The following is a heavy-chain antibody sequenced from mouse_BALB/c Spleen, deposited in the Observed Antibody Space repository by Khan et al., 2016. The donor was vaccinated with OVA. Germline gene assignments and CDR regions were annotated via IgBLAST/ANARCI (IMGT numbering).Heavy chain of an antibody. CDR1: GFTFSNYA. V-gene: IGHV5-9-3*01. D-gene: IGHD1-1*01. CDR2: ISRGGSYT. J-gene: IGHJ3*01. CDR3: ARELFTTVVATPFAY. Sequence: EVELVESGGGLVKPGGSLKLSCAASGFTFSNYAMSWVRQTPEKRLECVATISRGGSYTYYPDSVQGRSTISRDNAKNTMSLQMSSLRSEDTAIYYCARELFTTVVATPFAYWGQGTLVTVSA.